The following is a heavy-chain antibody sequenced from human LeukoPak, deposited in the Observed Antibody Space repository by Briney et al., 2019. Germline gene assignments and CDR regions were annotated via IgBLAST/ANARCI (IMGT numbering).Heavy chain of an antibody. CDR1: GFTFGDCA. CDR3: TRGQLGYDY. Sequence: GGSPRLSCTASGFTFGDCAMTWARQAPGKGLEWVGFIRTKTSRGTSEYATSVKGRFTISRDDSKSIAYLQMNSLKTEDTAVYYCTRGQLGYDYWGQGTLVTVSS. CDR2: IRTKTSRGTS. J-gene: IGHJ4*02. V-gene: IGHV3-49*04. D-gene: IGHD6-13*01.